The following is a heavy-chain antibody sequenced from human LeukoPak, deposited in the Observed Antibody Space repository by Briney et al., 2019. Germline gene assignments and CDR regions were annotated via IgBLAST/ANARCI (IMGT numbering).Heavy chain of an antibody. CDR1: GGLISSYY. Sequence: SETLSLTCTVSGGLISSYYWSWIRQLPGKGLEWIGYIYYSGSTNYNPSLKSRVTISVDTSKNQFSLKLSSVTAADTAVYYCARDLRDCSGGSCYYWFDPWGQGTLVTVSS. CDR2: IYYSGST. D-gene: IGHD2-15*01. CDR3: ARDLRDCSGGSCYYWFDP. J-gene: IGHJ5*02. V-gene: IGHV4-59*01.